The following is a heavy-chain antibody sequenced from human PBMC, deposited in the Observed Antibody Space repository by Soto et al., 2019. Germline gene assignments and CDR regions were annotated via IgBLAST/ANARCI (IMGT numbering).Heavy chain of an antibody. CDR1: GGSISSSSYY. J-gene: IGHJ1*01. CDR2: IHYSGST. V-gene: IGHV4-39*01. Sequence: QLQLQESGPGLVKPSETLSLTCTVSGGSISSSSYYWGWIRQPPGKGLEWIGSIHYSGSTYYNPSLKSRVXXSXDXXKNQFSLQLSSVTAADTAVYYCARPRGTGLKDFQHWGQGTLVTVSS. CDR3: ARPRGTGLKDFQH. D-gene: IGHD1-1*01.